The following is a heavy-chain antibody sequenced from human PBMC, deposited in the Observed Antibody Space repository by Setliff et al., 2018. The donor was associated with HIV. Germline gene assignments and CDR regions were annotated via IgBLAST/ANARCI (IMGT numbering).Heavy chain of an antibody. CDR3: AREHGEYCSGGTCYHHYYFDY. D-gene: IGHD2-15*01. CDR2: IIPKSDTR. J-gene: IGHJ4*02. Sequence: SVKVSCKASGYTFSGYYLHWVRQAPGQGLEWMGRIIPKSDTRDYAQKLRGRVTITADKPSNTVYMELTSLTSEDTAVYYCAREHGEYCSGGTCYHHYYFDYWGPGTLVTVSS. CDR1: GYTFSGYY. V-gene: IGHV1-69*06.